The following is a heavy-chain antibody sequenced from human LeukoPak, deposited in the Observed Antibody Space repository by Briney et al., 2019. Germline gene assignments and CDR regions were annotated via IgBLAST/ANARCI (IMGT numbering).Heavy chain of an antibody. CDR1: GFTFSSYA. D-gene: IGHD2-21*02. Sequence: TGGSLRLSCAASGFTFSSYAMSWVRQAPGKGLEWVSAISGSGGSTYYADSVKGRFTISRDNSKNTLYLQMNSLRAEDTAVYYCAKGEVVTAIPGSFDYWGQGTLVTVSS. V-gene: IGHV3-23*01. CDR2: ISGSGGST. J-gene: IGHJ4*02. CDR3: AKGEVVTAIPGSFDY.